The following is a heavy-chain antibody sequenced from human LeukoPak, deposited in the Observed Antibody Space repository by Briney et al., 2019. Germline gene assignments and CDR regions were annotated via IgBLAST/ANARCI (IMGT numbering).Heavy chain of an antibody. CDR3: ARERSYCSGATCSLDL. CDR2: ISGSGGGT. Sequence: GGSLRLSCAVSGITLSNYGMSWVRQAPGKGLEWVAGISGSGGGTNYADSVKGRFTISRDNPKNTLYLQMNSLRAEDTAVYFCARERSYCSGATCSLDLWGQGTLVTVSS. D-gene: IGHD2-15*01. V-gene: IGHV3-23*01. CDR1: GITLSNYG. J-gene: IGHJ5*02.